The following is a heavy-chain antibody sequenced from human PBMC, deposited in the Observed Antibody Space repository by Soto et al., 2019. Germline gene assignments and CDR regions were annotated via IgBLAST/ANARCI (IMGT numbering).Heavy chain of an antibody. Sequence: SETLSLTCDVSGGSITSSYYWNWVRRPPGKGLEWIGEIFHTGTTNYNPSLESRVTISVDDSKNQFSLNLASVTAADTAVYYCARAPTAPSWLATWGQGTLVTVSS. CDR2: IFHTGTT. J-gene: IGHJ4*02. CDR3: ARAPTAPSWLAT. CDR1: GGSITSSYY. V-gene: IGHV4-4*02. D-gene: IGHD5-12*01.